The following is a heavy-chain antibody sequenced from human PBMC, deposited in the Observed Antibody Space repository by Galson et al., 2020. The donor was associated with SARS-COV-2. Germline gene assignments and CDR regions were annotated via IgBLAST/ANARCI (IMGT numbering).Heavy chain of an antibody. J-gene: IGHJ6*03. CDR1: GYTLTELS. V-gene: IGHV1-24*01. Sequence: ASVKVSCKVSGYTLTELSMHWVRQAPGIGLEWMGGFDPEDGETIYAQKFQGRVTMTEDTSTDTAYMELSSLRSEDTAVYYCATLGSLGDPYSCYYCYCYVDVWGKGTTVTVSS. CDR3: ATLGSLGDPYSCYYCYCYVDV. CDR2: FDPEDGET. D-gene: IGHD3-10*01.